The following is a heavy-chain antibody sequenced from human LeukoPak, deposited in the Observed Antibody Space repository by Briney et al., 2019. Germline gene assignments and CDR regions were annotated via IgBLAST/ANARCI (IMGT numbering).Heavy chain of an antibody. V-gene: IGHV3-48*03. D-gene: IGHD6-13*01. J-gene: IGHJ4*02. CDR2: ISSSGGTI. CDR1: GFTFSSYE. Sequence: GGSLRLSCAASGFTFSSYEMNWVRQAPGKGLEWVSYISSSGGTIYYADSVKGRFTISRDNAKNSLYLQMNSLRAEDTAVYYCASIIAAAGIDYWGQGTLVTVSS. CDR3: ASIIAAAGIDY.